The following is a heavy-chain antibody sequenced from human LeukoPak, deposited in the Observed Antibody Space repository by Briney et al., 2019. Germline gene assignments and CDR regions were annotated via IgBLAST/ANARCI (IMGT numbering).Heavy chain of an antibody. Sequence: SETLSLTCTVSGGSISSYYWSWIRQPPGKGLEWIGEINHSGSTNYNPSLKSRVTISVDTSKNQFSLKLSSVTAADTAVYYCARGYYDFWSGTTVDYYYYYGMDVWGQGTTVTVSS. CDR1: GGSISSYY. V-gene: IGHV4-34*01. J-gene: IGHJ6*02. D-gene: IGHD3-3*01. CDR3: ARGYYDFWSGTTVDYYYYYGMDV. CDR2: INHSGST.